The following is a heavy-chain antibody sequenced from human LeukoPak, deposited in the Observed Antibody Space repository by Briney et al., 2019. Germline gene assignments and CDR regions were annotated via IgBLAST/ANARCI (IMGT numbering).Heavy chain of an antibody. CDR2: VYNSGST. CDR3: VRDRELFY. CDR1: GGSISIYY. D-gene: IGHD1-7*01. V-gene: IGHV4-59*01. Sequence: PSETLSLTCTVSGGSISIYYWSWIRQPPGKGLEWLGYVYNSGSTDYNPSLKSRVTISADTSKNQFSLKLGSVTAADTAVYCCVRDRELFYWGQGTLVTVSS. J-gene: IGHJ4*02.